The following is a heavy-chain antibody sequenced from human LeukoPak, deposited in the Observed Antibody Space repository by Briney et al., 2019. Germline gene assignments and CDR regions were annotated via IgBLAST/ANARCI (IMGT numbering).Heavy chain of an antibody. Sequence: GRSLRLSCAASGFTFSSYGMHWVRQAPGKGLEWVAVIWYDGSNKYCADSVRGRFTISRDNSKNTLYLQMNSLRAEDTAVYYCAKDTPYSSGWYNPHFDYWGQGTLVTVSS. CDR1: GFTFSSYG. V-gene: IGHV3-33*06. D-gene: IGHD6-19*01. CDR3: AKDTPYSSGWYNPHFDY. J-gene: IGHJ4*02. CDR2: IWYDGSNK.